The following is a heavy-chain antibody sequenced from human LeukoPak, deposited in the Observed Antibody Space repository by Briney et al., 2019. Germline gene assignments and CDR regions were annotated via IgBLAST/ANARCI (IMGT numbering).Heavy chain of an antibody. CDR3: ARSSLVVPYDY. Sequence: GGSLRLSCAASGFTFSSYNMNWVRQAPGKGLEWVSYISSSSSTIYYADSVKGRFTISRDNSKNTLYLQMNSLRAEDTAVHYCARSSLVVPYDYWGQGTLVTVSS. D-gene: IGHD6-6*01. V-gene: IGHV3-48*01. CDR1: GFTFSSYN. CDR2: ISSSSSTI. J-gene: IGHJ4*02.